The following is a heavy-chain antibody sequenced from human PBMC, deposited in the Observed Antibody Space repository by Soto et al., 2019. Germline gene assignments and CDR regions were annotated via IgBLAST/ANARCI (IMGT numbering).Heavy chain of an antibody. CDR3: AKVKTWTYLDF. CDR2: ISGSGETT. Sequence: EVQLLESGGDLVQPGGSLRLSCAASGFTFPNYAMTWVRQAPGRGLEWVSSISGSGETTYYADSVKGRFTISRDNSKNTLYLQMNSLRAEDTAVYYCAKVKTWTYLDFCGQGTLVTVSS. V-gene: IGHV3-23*01. D-gene: IGHD5-12*01. CDR1: GFTFPNYA. J-gene: IGHJ4*02.